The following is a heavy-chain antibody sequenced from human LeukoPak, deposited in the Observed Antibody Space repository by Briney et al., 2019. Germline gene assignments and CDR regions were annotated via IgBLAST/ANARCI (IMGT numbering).Heavy chain of an antibody. V-gene: IGHV3-30*04. Sequence: GRSLRLSCVDSGLSFNTYAMHWVRQAPGKGLEWVAAISYDGSYTYYRDSVRGRFTISRDNSKNTMYLQMNSLRAEDTAMYYCARALDVWGKGATVTVSS. CDR3: ARALDV. CDR1: GLSFNTYA. CDR2: ISYDGSYT. J-gene: IGHJ6*04.